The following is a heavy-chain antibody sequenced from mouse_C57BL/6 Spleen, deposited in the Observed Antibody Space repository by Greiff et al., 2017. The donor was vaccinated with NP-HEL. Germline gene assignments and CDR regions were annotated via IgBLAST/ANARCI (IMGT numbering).Heavy chain of an antibody. CDR3: ASVIYYGYSYYFDY. CDR2: INPNNGGT. Sequence: EVQLQQSGPELVKPGASVKIPCKASGYTFTDYNMDWVKQSHGKSLEWIGDINPNNGGTIYNQKFKGKATLTVDKSSSTAYMELRSLTSEDTAVYYCASVIYYGYSYYFDYWGQGTTLTVSS. V-gene: IGHV1-18*01. D-gene: IGHD2-2*01. CDR1: GYTFTDYN. J-gene: IGHJ2*01.